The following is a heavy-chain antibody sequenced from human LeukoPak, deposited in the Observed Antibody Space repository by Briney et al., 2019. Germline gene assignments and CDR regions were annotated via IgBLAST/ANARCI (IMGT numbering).Heavy chain of an antibody. CDR1: GGTFSSYA. CDR2: IIPIFGTA. CDR3: ARGGFSGEWFSDLDY. J-gene: IGHJ4*02. V-gene: IGHV1-69*13. Sequence: SVKVSCKASGGTFSSYAISWVRQAPGQGLEWMGGIIPIFGTANYAQKFQGRVTITADESTSTAYMELSSLRSEDTAVYYCARGGFSGEWFSDLDYWGQGTLVTVSS. D-gene: IGHD3-3*01.